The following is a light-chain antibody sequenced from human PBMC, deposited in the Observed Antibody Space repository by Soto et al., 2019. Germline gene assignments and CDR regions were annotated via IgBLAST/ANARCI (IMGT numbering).Light chain of an antibody. CDR2: GAS. CDR3: QQYYTYST. V-gene: IGKV1-5*01. CDR1: QSISTS. J-gene: IGKJ1*01. Sequence: DIQMTQSPSTLSASVGDTVTITCRASQSISTSLAWYQQKPGKAPNLLISGASSLESGVPSRFSGSGSGTEFTLTISSLQPDDFASYYCQQYYTYSTFGQGTKVEIE.